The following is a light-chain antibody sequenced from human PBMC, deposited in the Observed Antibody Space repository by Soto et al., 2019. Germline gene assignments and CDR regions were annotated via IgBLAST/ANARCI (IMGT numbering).Light chain of an antibody. CDR1: QSVSSY. J-gene: IGKJ2*01. CDR2: DAS. V-gene: IGKV3-11*01. CDR3: QQYGSSQYT. Sequence: IVLTQSPATLSLSPGERATLSCRASQSVSSYLAWYQQKPGQAPRLLIYDASSRVAGIPARFRGSGSGTDFTLTISSLEPEDFAVYYCQQYGSSQYTFGQGTKLEIK.